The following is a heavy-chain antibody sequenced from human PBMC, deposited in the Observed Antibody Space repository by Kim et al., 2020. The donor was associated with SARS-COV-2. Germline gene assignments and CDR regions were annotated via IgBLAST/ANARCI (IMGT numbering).Heavy chain of an antibody. J-gene: IGHJ4*02. CDR2: IYPGDSDA. D-gene: IGHD1-1*01. CDR1: GYSFTTYW. V-gene: IGHV5-51*01. CDR3: ARLEGRQLWPTI. Sequence: GESLKISCKRSGYSFTTYWIGWVRQMSGKGLEWMGIIYPGDSDARYSPSFQGQVTFSAEKSSSTAYLQWGSLKASDTAMYYCARLEGRQLWPTIWGQGTLVTVSS.